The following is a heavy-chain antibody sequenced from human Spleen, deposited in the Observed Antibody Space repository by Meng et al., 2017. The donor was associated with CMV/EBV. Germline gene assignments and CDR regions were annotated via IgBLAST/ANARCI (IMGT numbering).Heavy chain of an antibody. V-gene: IGHV3-NL1*01. Sequence: GESLKISCAASGFTFSSYAMHWVRQAPGKGLEWVSVICPDGTHYAGFVKGRFTISRDDSKNIVYLQMNSLGVEDTALYYCVVGHDSRKVAYWGQGTLVTVSS. D-gene: IGHD2-15*01. CDR3: VVGHDSRKVAY. CDR2: ICPDGT. J-gene: IGHJ4*02. CDR1: GFTFSSYA.